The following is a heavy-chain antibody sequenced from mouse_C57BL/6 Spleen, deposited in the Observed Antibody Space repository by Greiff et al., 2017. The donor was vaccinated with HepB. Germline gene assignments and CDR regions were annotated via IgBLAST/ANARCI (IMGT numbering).Heavy chain of an antibody. CDR2: IRNKANGYTT. CDR1: GFTFTDYY. J-gene: IGHJ4*01. V-gene: IGHV7-3*01. Sequence: DVMLVESGGGLVQPGGSLSLSCAASGFTFTDYYMSWARQPPGKALEWLGFIRNKANGYTTEYSASVKGRFTISRDNSQSILYLQMNALRAEDSATYYCARSPYDYDGYAMDYWGQGTSVTVSS. CDR3: ARSPYDYDGYAMDY. D-gene: IGHD2-4*01.